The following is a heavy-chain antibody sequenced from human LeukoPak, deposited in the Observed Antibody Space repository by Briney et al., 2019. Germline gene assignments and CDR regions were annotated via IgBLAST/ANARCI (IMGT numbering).Heavy chain of an antibody. CDR1: GGSISSSSYY. CDR2: IYYSGST. Sequence: SSETLSLTCTVSGGSISSSSYYWGWIRQPPGKGLEWIGSIYYSGSTYYNPSLKSRVTISVDTSKNQFSLKLSSVTAADTAVYYCARGSDPFLFDPWGQGALVTVSS. J-gene: IGHJ5*02. V-gene: IGHV4-39*01. CDR3: ARGSDPFLFDP.